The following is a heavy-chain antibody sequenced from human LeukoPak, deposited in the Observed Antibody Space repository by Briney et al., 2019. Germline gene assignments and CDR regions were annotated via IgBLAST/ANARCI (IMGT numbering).Heavy chain of an antibody. D-gene: IGHD1-26*01. J-gene: IGHJ4*02. CDR1: NASTSSTPNN. V-gene: IGHV4-39*01. Sequence: SETLSLTCTVSNASTSSTPNNWGWIRQPPGKGLEWIGSIYYSGSTYYNPSLKSRVTLSVDTSKNHFSLEPNSVTAADTAVYYCVRRTSVGDYWGQGTLVTVSS. CDR3: VRRTSVGDY. CDR2: IYYSGST.